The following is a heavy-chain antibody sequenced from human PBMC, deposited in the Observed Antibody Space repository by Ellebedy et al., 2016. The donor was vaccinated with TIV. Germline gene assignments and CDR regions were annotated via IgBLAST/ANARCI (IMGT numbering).Heavy chain of an antibody. CDR1: GGSMETSY. V-gene: IGHV4-59*13. J-gene: IGHJ5*02. CDR2: IYYTGRV. Sequence: SETLSLXCTVYGGSMETSYWNWIRQSPGKGLEWIGSIYYTGRVDYNPSLKSRVSISVDMSKNQFSLKLRSVTAADTAVYYCARDNWFNPWGQGTLVTVSS. CDR3: ARDNWFNP.